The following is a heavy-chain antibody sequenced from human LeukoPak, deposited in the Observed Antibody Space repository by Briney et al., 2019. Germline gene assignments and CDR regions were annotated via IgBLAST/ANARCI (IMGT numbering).Heavy chain of an antibody. CDR3: ARDVPWLDY. V-gene: IGHV3-30*03. CDR1: GLTFSRFG. Sequence: PGRSLRLSCTDSGLTFSRFGMNWVRQAPGKGLEWVSLISYDGSTKKYADAVEGRFTISRDNSKDTVYLEMNSLTDQDTAVYYCARDVPWLDYWGQGTLVTVSS. D-gene: IGHD5-12*01. CDR2: ISYDGSTK. J-gene: IGHJ4*02.